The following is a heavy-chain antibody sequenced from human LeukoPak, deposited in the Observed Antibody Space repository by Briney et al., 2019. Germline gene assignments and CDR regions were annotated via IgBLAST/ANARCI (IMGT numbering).Heavy chain of an antibody. Sequence: PGGSLRLSCAASGFSFSNSWMHWVRQAPGKGLVWVSRINSDGATTYYADSVKGRFTISRDNSKNTLFLQMNSLRPEDTALYYCASDAYLANFWTGYTHYWGQGTLVTVSS. CDR2: INSDGATT. J-gene: IGHJ4*02. CDR1: GFSFSNSW. CDR3: ASDAYLANFWTGYTHY. V-gene: IGHV3-74*01. D-gene: IGHD3/OR15-3a*01.